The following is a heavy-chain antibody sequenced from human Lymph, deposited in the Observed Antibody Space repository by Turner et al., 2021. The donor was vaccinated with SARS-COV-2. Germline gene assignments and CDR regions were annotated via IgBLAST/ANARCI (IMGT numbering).Heavy chain of an antibody. Sequence: EVKLVESGGGLVQPGGALRLSCAAPGLTFSSYSMNWVRQAPGKGLEWVSYISISSSTIYYADSVKGRFTISRDNAKNSLYLQMNSLRDEDTAVYYCARDRGGYGAYYYGMDVWGQGTTVTVSS. J-gene: IGHJ6*02. CDR2: ISISSSTI. D-gene: IGHD2-15*01. V-gene: IGHV3-48*02. CDR3: ARDRGGYGAYYYGMDV. CDR1: GLTFSSYS.